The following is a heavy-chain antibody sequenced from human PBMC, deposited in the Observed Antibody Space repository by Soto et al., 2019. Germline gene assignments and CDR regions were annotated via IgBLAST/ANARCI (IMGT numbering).Heavy chain of an antibody. Sequence: QLQLQESGPGLVKPSETLSLTCTVSSCSITSSTYYWGWIRQPPGKGLEWNGKIYSSGSTYYHPSRNSRVTSSLDTSKTQLSLKLTSVTSEETAVNYWGNPALGGNGYYFAYWGQGTLVSVPA. D-gene: IGHD3-16*01. J-gene: IGHJ4*02. V-gene: IGHV4-39*01. CDR3: GNPALGGNGYYFAY. CDR1: SCSITSSTYY. CDR2: IYSSGST.